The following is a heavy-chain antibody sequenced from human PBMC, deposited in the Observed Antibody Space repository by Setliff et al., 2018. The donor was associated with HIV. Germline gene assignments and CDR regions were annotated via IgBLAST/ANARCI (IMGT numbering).Heavy chain of an antibody. Sequence: SETLSLTCAVYGGSFSGYYWSWIRQPPGKGLEWIGEINHSGSTNYKPSLKSRVTISVDMSKNQVSLKVSFVTAADTAVYYCARGHGVYSGSYLAVYFDYWGQGTLVTVSS. V-gene: IGHV4-34*01. CDR1: GGSFSGYY. CDR3: ARGHGVYSGSYLAVYFDY. J-gene: IGHJ4*02. CDR2: INHSGST. D-gene: IGHD1-26*01.